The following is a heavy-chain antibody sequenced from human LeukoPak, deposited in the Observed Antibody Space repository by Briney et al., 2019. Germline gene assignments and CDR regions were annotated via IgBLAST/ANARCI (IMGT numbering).Heavy chain of an antibody. CDR1: GGSISSGGYS. J-gene: IGHJ4*02. V-gene: IGHV4-30-2*01. Sequence: SQTLSLTCAVSGGSISSGGYSWSWIRQPPGKGLEWIGYIYHSGSTYYNPSLKSRVTISVDTSKNQFSLKLSSVTAADTAVYYCARGRPLYDFWSGYQTTIDYWGQGTLATVSS. D-gene: IGHD3-3*01. CDR3: ARGRPLYDFWSGYQTTIDY. CDR2: IYHSGST.